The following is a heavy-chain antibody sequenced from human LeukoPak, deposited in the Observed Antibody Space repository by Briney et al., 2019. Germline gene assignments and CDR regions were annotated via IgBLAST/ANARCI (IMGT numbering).Heavy chain of an antibody. Sequence: GGSLRLSCAASRFTFSNYWMSWVRQAPGKGLEWVANIKQDGSEKYYVDSVKGRFAISRDNAKNSLYLQMNSLRAEDTAVYYCARDTRGSGSPDYWGQGTLVTVSS. D-gene: IGHD3-10*01. CDR2: IKQDGSEK. V-gene: IGHV3-7*01. J-gene: IGHJ4*02. CDR3: ARDTRGSGSPDY. CDR1: RFTFSNYW.